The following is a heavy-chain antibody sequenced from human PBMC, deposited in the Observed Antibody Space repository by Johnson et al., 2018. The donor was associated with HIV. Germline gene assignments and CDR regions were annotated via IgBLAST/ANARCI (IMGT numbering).Heavy chain of an antibody. D-gene: IGHD6-19*01. CDR3: ARDPPPRSSGSDVFDI. J-gene: IGHJ3*02. V-gene: IGHV3-20*04. CDR2: LTWHGGST. Sequence: VQLVESGGGVVRPGGSLRLSCAASGFTSDDYGMSWVRPAPGKGLEWVSGLTWHGGSTGYADSVKGRFTISRDNAKNSRYLQMNSLRAEDTALYYCARDPPPRSSGSDVFDIWGQGTMVTVSS. CDR1: GFTSDDYG.